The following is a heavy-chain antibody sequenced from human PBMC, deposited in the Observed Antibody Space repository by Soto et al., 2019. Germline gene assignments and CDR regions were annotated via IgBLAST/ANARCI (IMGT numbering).Heavy chain of an antibody. Sequence: SVKVSCKGSVYTYTRDYMHWVRQAPGQGLEWMGIINPSGGSTSYAQKFQGRVTMTRDTSTSTVYMELSSLRSEDTAVYYCARSFEALGMDVWGQGTTVTVSS. D-gene: IGHD3-16*01. CDR3: ARSFEALGMDV. CDR2: INPSGGST. CDR1: VYTYTRDY. V-gene: IGHV1-46*01. J-gene: IGHJ6*02.